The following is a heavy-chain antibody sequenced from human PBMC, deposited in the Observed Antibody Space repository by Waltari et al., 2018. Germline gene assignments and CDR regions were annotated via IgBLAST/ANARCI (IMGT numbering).Heavy chain of an antibody. CDR3: TSDITMVRGVLLDY. V-gene: IGHV3-49*04. J-gene: IGHJ4*02. D-gene: IGHD3-10*01. CDR2: IRSKAYGGTT. Sequence: EVQLVESGGGLVQPGRSLRLSCTASGFTFGDYAMSWVRQAPGKGLEWVGFIRSKAYGGTTEYAASVKGRFTISRDDSKSIAYLQMNSLKTEDTAVYYCTSDITMVRGVLLDYWGQGTLVTVSS. CDR1: GFTFGDYA.